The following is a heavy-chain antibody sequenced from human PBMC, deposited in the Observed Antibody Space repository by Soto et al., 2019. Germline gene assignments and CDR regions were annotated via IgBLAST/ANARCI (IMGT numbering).Heavy chain of an antibody. CDR3: ARDRTDSGYYTNWLDP. J-gene: IGHJ5*02. Sequence: SVKVSCKASGGTFGSHAITLVRQAPGQGLEWVGRIIPIFGTTNYAQNLQGRVTISADKSTLTSYMELHSLTSDDTALYYCARDRTDSGYYTNWLDPWGQGTQVTVSS. V-gene: IGHV1-69*06. CDR1: GGTFGSHA. D-gene: IGHD3-22*01. CDR2: IIPIFGTT.